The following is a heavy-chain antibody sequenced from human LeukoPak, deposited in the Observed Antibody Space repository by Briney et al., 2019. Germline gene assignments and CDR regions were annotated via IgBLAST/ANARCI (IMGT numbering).Heavy chain of an antibody. CDR3: ARAGGSYSLDY. J-gene: IGHJ4*02. Sequence: EASVKVSCKASGYTFTTYYIHWVRQAPGQGLGWMGIIYPSGGGTSYAQKFQGRVTMTRDTSTSTVYMELSSLRSEDTAVNYCARAGGSYSLDYWGQGTLVTVSS. V-gene: IGHV1-46*01. D-gene: IGHD1-26*01. CDR2: IYPSGGGT. CDR1: GYTFTTYY.